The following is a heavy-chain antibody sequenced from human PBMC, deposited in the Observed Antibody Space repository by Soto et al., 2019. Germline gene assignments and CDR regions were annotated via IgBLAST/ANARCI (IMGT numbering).Heavy chain of an antibody. D-gene: IGHD6-6*01. Sequence: GASVKVSCKASGYTFTSYYMHWVRQAPGQGLEWMGIINPSGGSTSYAQKFQGRVTMTRDTSTSTVYVELSSLRSEDTAVYYCARVRQLVGYFYYYMDVWGKGTTVTVSS. CDR1: GYTFTSYY. V-gene: IGHV1-46*01. CDR3: ARVRQLVGYFYYYMDV. J-gene: IGHJ6*03. CDR2: INPSGGST.